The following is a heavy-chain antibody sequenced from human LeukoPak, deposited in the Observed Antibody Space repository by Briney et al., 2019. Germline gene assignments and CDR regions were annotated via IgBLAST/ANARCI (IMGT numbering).Heavy chain of an antibody. CDR3: VLTLPVLDYDGSGGLKGPIDY. CDR1: GPTFSIYA. J-gene: IGHJ4*02. V-gene: IGHV1-69*13. D-gene: IGHD3-22*01. Sequence: SVNLYCNASGPTFSIYAISWVRQAPGQGLESMGGIIPIFGTANYAQKLQGRVTINAVESTCPAYMELGRRKSEDPADDYCVLTLPVLDYDGSGGLKGPIDYWGQGTLVSVSS. CDR2: IIPIFGTA.